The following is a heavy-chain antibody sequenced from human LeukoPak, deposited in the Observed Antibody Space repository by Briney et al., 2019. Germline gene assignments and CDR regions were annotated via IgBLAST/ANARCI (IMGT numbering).Heavy chain of an antibody. CDR1: GGSFSGYY. CDR3: ARGDYDFWSGFRGYYYYGMDV. CDR2: INHSGST. Sequence: SETLSLTCAVYGGSFSGYYWSWIRQPPGKGLEWIGEINHSGSTYYNPSLKSRVTISVDTSKNQFSLKLSSVTAADTAVYYCARGDYDFWSGFRGYYYYGMDVWGQGTTVTVSS. J-gene: IGHJ6*02. D-gene: IGHD3-3*01. V-gene: IGHV4-34*01.